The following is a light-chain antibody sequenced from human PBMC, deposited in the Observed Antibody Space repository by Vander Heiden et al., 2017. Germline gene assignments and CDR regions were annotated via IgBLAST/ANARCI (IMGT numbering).Light chain of an antibody. CDR3: QTWGTGIRV. Sequence: HLVPTQSPSASASLGASVKPTCTLSSGHSSYAIAWHQQQPEKGPRYLMKLNSDGSHSKGDGIPDRFSGSSSGAERYLTISGVQSEDEADYYCQTWGTGIRVFGGGTKLTAL. J-gene: IGLJ3*02. CDR2: LNSDGSH. V-gene: IGLV4-69*01. CDR1: SGHSSYA.